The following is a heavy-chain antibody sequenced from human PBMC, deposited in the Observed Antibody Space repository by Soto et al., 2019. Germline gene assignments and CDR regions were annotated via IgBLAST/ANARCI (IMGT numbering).Heavy chain of an antibody. CDR2: IYYSGST. J-gene: IGHJ4*02. D-gene: IGHD5-12*01. V-gene: IGHV4-30-4*01. CDR1: GGSISSGDYY. Sequence: QVQLQESGPGLVKPSQTLSLTCTVSGGSISSGDYYWSWIRQPPGKGLEWIGYIYYSGSTYYNPSLKSRFTISVDTSKNQFSLKLSSVTAADTAVYYCARDKIEDVEGDIVATSSFDYWGQGTLVTVSS. CDR3: ARDKIEDVEGDIVATSSFDY.